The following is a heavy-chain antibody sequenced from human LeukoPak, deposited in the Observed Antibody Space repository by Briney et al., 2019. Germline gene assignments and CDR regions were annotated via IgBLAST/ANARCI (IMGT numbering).Heavy chain of an antibody. D-gene: IGHD6-19*01. V-gene: IGHV5-51*01. CDR3: ARGLSGDSSAWFY. Sequence: IIYPGDSDTRYSPSFQGQVTISADKSISTAYLQWSSLKASDTALYYCARGLSGDSSAWFYWGQGTLVTVSS. CDR2: IYPGDSDT. J-gene: IGHJ4*02.